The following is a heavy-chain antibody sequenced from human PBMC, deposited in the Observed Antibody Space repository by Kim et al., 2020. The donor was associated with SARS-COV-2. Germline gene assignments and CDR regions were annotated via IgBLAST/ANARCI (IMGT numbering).Heavy chain of an antibody. CDR1: GFTFSDYY. V-gene: IGHV3-11*01. J-gene: IGHJ6*02. CDR3: ARSRGSWYVYYYGMDV. CDR2: ISSSGSTI. Sequence: GGSLRLSCAASGFTFSDYYMSWIRQAPGKGLEWVSYISSSGSTIYYADSVKGRFTISRDNAKNSLYLQMNSLRAEDTAVYYCARSRGSWYVYYYGMDVWGQGTMVTVSS. D-gene: IGHD2-15*01.